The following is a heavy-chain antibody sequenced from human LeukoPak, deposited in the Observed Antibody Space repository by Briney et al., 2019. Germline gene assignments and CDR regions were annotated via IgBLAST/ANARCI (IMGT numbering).Heavy chain of an antibody. V-gene: IGHV1-2*02. CDR2: LNPNSGGT. CDR3: ARSLKTYYYDSSGYFHFDY. Sequence: ASVKVSCKASGYTFTGYYMHWVRQAPGQGLEWMGWLNPNSGGTNYAQKFQGRVTMPRDTSISTAYMELSRLRSDDTAVYYCARSLKTYYYDSSGYFHFDYWGQGTLVTVSS. D-gene: IGHD3-22*01. CDR1: GYTFTGYY. J-gene: IGHJ4*02.